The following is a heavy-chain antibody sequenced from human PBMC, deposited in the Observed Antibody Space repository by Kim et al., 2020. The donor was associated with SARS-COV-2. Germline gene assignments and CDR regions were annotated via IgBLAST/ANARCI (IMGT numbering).Heavy chain of an antibody. Sequence: GGSLRLSCAASGFTFSTYGMHWVRQAPGKGLEWAAMIWNDGSNKYYADSMKGRFTISRDNSKNTLYLQMTSLRAEDTAVYYCATEYSSSSAFDYWGQGTLVTVSS. CDR3: ATEYSSSSAFDY. D-gene: IGHD6-6*01. V-gene: IGHV3-33*01. J-gene: IGHJ4*02. CDR1: GFTFSTYG. CDR2: IWNDGSNK.